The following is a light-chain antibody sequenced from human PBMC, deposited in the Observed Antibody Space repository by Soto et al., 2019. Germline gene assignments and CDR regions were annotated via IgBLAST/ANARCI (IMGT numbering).Light chain of an antibody. CDR3: SSYAGNNNLI. Sequence: QSAMTQPPSASGSPGQSVTISCTGTSSDVGGYNYVSWYQQHPGKAPKFMIYEVNKRPSGVPDRFSGSKSGNTASLTVSGLQAEDEADYYCSSYAGNNNLIFGGGTKLTVL. CDR2: EVN. V-gene: IGLV2-8*01. J-gene: IGLJ2*01. CDR1: SSDVGGYNY.